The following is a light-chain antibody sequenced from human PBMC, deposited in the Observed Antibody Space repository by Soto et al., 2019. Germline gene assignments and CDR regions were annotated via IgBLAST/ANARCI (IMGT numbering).Light chain of an antibody. Sequence: DIQMTQSPSSLSASVGARVTITCQASQDISNYLNWYQQKPGKAPKLLIYDASNLETGVTSRFSGSGSGTDFTFTISSLQPEDIATYYCLEYDSLLLPFGGGTKVEIK. V-gene: IGKV1-33*01. J-gene: IGKJ4*01. CDR3: LEYDSLLLP. CDR1: QDISNY. CDR2: DAS.